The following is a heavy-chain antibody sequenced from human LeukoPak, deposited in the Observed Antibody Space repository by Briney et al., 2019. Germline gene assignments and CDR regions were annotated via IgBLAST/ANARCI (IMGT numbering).Heavy chain of an antibody. Sequence: SETLSLTCTVSGGSISSYYWSWIRQPPGKGLEWIGYIYYSGSTNYNPSLKSRVTISVDTSKNQFSLKLSSVTAADTAVYYCASRRVDIVATAFDYWGQGTLVTVSS. J-gene: IGHJ4*02. D-gene: IGHD5-12*01. V-gene: IGHV4-59*01. CDR2: IYYSGST. CDR1: GGSISSYY. CDR3: ASRRVDIVATAFDY.